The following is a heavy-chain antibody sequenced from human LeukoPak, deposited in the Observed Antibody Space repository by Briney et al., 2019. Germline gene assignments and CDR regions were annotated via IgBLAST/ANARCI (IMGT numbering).Heavy chain of an antibody. D-gene: IGHD6-6*01. CDR2: IYYSGST. V-gene: IGHV4-59*01. Sequence: SETLSLTCTVSGGSISSYYWSWIRQPPGKGLEWIGYIYYSGSTNYNPSLKSRVTISVDTSKNQFSLKLSSVTAADMAVYYCARAVHYYYYMDVWGKGTTVTVSS. CDR1: GGSISSYY. J-gene: IGHJ6*03. CDR3: ARAVHYYYYMDV.